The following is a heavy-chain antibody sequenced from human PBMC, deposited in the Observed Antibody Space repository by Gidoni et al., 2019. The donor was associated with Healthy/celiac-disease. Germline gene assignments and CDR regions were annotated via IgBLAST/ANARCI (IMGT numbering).Heavy chain of an antibody. CDR3: AREAFSGYNWFDP. J-gene: IGHJ5*02. V-gene: IGHV3-66*01. D-gene: IGHD3-22*01. Sequence: EVQLVESGGGWVQPGGSLRRAGAASGFTVSSNYMSWVRPAPGKGLEWVSVIYSGGSTYYADSVKGRFTISRDNSKNTLYLQMNSLRAEDTAVYYCAREAFSGYNWFDPWGQGTLVTVSS. CDR1: GFTVSSNY. CDR2: IYSGGST.